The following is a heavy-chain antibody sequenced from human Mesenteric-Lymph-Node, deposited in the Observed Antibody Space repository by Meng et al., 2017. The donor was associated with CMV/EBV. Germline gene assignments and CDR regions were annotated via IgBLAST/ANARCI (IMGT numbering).Heavy chain of an antibody. V-gene: IGHV4-38-2*02. J-gene: IGHJ3*02. CDR3: ARGGYDIPWAFDI. CDR1: GYSISSGYY. Sequence: SETLSLTCTVSGYSISSGYYWGWIRQPPGKGLEWIGNIYHSGTTYYNPSLKSRVTISVDTSKNQFSLKLSSVTAADTAVYYCARGGYDIPWAFDIWGQGTMVTVSS. D-gene: IGHD3-9*01. CDR2: IYHSGTT.